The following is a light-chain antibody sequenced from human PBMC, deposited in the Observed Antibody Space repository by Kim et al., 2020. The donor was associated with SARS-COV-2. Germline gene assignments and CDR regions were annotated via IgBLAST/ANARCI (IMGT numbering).Light chain of an antibody. J-gene: IGKJ2*01. V-gene: IGKV3-15*01. Sequence: SPGERATLSCRASQSVSNNLAWYQHKPGQPPRPLIYGASTRATGVPDRFSGSGSGTDFTLTVSSLQSEDFAIYYCHQYNDWPPGDTFGQGTKLEI. CDR3: HQYNDWPPGDT. CDR1: QSVSNN. CDR2: GAS.